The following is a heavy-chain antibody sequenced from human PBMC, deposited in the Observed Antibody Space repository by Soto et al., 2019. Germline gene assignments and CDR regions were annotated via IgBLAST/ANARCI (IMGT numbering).Heavy chain of an antibody. J-gene: IGHJ4*02. CDR1: GYTFTSYG. CDR3: ATAHGDFWSGYYQYYFDY. D-gene: IGHD3-3*01. V-gene: IGHV1-18*01. Sequence: QVQLVQSGAEVKKPGASVKVSCKASGYTFTSYGISWVRQAPGQGLEWMGWISAYNGNTNYAQKLQGRVTMTTDTSTSTAYMELRSLRSDYTAVYYCATAHGDFWSGYYQYYFDYWGQGTLVTVSS. CDR2: ISAYNGNT.